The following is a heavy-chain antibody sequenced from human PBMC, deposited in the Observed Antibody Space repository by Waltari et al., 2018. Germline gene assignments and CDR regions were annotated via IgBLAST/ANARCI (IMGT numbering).Heavy chain of an antibody. D-gene: IGHD2-2*01. Sequence: QVQLQESGPGLVRPSETLSLTCAVSGYFINSGSYWGWVRPTPGKGLQWIGTIYHGGDKYYNPSLESRVTMSLDTSKNQFFLKLTSVTAEDTAIYYCVRNGLGYCTSSTCYKNDDWGQGALVTVSS. J-gene: IGHJ4*02. CDR3: VRNGLGYCTSSTCYKNDD. CDR1: GYFINSGSY. V-gene: IGHV4-38-2*01. CDR2: IYHGGDK.